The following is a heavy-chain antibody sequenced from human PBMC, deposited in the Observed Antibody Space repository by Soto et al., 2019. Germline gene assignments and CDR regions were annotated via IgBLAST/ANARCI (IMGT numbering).Heavy chain of an antibody. CDR3: ARDRSIAAAGSEGGIGY. Sequence: ASVEVSCKAAGDTFTSYDMHWVRQAPGQGLEWMGIINPSGGSTSYAQKFQGRVTMTRDTSTSTVYMELSSLRSEDKAVYYCARDRSIAAAGSEGGIGYRGQGTLVTVSS. V-gene: IGHV1-46*01. J-gene: IGHJ4*02. CDR2: INPSGGST. CDR1: GDTFTSYD. D-gene: IGHD6-13*01.